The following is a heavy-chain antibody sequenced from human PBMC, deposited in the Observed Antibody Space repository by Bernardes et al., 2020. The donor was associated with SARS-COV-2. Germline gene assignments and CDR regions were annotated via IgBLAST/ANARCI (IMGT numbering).Heavy chain of an antibody. CDR2: ISSSSSYI. D-gene: IGHD1-26*01. J-gene: IGHJ4*02. CDR3: AQGAERGTFDY. Sequence: GGSLRLSCAASGFTFSSYSMNWVRQAPGKGLEWVSSISSSSSYIYYADSVKGRFTISRDNSKQTLYLQMNNLTSEDTAVYYCAQGAERGTFDYWGQGTPVTVSS. V-gene: IGHV3-21*01. CDR1: GFTFSSYS.